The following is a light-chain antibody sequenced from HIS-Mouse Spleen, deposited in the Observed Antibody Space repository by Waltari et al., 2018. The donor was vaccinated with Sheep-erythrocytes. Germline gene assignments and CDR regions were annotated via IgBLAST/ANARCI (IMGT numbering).Light chain of an antibody. CDR1: SSDVGGYNY. CDR2: DVS. V-gene: IGLV2-11*01. Sequence: QSALTQPRSVSGSPGQSVTISCTGTSSDVGGYNYVYWYQQLPGKAPKLMIYDVSKRPSGVPDRFSGSKSGNTASLTISGLQAEDEADYYCCSYAGSYNHVFATGTKVTVL. CDR3: CSYAGSYNHV. J-gene: IGLJ1*01.